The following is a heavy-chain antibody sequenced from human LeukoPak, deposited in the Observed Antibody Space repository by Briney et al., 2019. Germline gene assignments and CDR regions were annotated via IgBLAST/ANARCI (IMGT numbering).Heavy chain of an antibody. CDR2: ISACNGDT. V-gene: IGHV1-18*04. CDR1: GYTLTSYG. D-gene: IGHD3-9*01. J-gene: IGHJ5*02. CDR3: AGDPVLRYFDWLSTNWFDP. Sequence: ASVKVSCKASGYTLTSYGISWVRQAPGQGLEWMGWISACNGDTNYAQKLQGRVTMTTDTSTSTAYMELRSLRSDDTAVYYCAGDPVLRYFDWLSTNWFDPWGQGTLVTVSS.